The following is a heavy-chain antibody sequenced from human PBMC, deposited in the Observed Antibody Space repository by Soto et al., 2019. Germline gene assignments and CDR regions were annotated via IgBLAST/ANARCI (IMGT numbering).Heavy chain of an antibody. CDR1: GYTFTSYG. D-gene: IGHD2-15*01. V-gene: IGHV1-18*01. J-gene: IGHJ4*02. CDR2: ISAYNGNT. CDR3: ARDLCSGGSCYWGASDY. Sequence: ASVKVSCKASGYTFTSYGISWVRQAPGQGLEWMGWISAYNGNTNYAQKLQGRVTMTTDTSTSTAYMELGSLRSDDTAVYYCARDLCSGGSCYWGASDYWGQGTLVTVSS.